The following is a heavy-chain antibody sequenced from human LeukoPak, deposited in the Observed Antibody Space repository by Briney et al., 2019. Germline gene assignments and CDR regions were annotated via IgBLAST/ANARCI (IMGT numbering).Heavy chain of an antibody. D-gene: IGHD2-8*01. CDR2: ISVYSGNT. V-gene: IGHV1-18*01. Sequence: ATVKVSCKASGYTFASYGVTWVRQAPGQGPEWMAWISVYSGNTEYAQKFQDRVTLTADTSTSTVYMELRSLRPDDTAVYYCARDGWSLGPWGQGTLVTVSS. CDR3: ARDGWSLGP. CDR1: GYTFASYG. J-gene: IGHJ5*02.